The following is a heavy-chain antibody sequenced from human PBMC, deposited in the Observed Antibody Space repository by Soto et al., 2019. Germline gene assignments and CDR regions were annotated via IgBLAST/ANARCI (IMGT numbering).Heavy chain of an antibody. CDR1: GFTFSNYA. Sequence: QVQLVESGGGVVQPGRSLRLSCAASGFTFSNYAMHWVRQAPGKGLEWVAVISYDGSNKYYADSVKGRFTISRDNSKNTLYLQMNSLTAEDTAVDYCARRPVTYYFDYWGQGTLVTVSS. D-gene: IGHD4-17*01. CDR2: ISYDGSNK. V-gene: IGHV3-30-3*01. J-gene: IGHJ4*02. CDR3: ARRPVTYYFDY.